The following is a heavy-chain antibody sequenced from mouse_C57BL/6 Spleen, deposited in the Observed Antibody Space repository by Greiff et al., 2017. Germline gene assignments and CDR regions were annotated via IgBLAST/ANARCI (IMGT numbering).Heavy chain of an antibody. J-gene: IGHJ2*01. V-gene: IGHV5-16*01. CDR3: AREGSSGYFDY. D-gene: IGHD3-2*02. CDR2: IKYDGSST. Sequence: DVKLVESEGGLVQPGSSMKLSCTASGFTFSDYYMAWVRQVPEKGLEWVANIKYDGSSTYYLDSLKSRFIISRDNAKNILYLQMSSLKSEDTATYYCAREGSSGYFDYWGQGTTLTVSS. CDR1: GFTFSDYY.